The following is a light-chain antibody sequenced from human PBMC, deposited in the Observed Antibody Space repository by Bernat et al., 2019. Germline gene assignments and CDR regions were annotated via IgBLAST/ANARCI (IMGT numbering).Light chain of an antibody. J-gene: IGKJ5*01. V-gene: IGKV1-39*01. CDR1: QSISNY. CDR3: QQSYSNTIT. CDR2: AAS. Sequence: DIQMTQSPSSLSASVGDRVTITCRASQSISNYLNWYQHKPGKAPKLLIYAASSLHIGVPSRFSGSGSGTDFTLTISSLQPEDFATYYCQQSYSNTITFGQGARLGIK.